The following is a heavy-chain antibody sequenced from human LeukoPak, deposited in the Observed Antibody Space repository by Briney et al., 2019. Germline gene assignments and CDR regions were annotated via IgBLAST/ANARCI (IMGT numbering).Heavy chain of an antibody. Sequence: GGSLRLSCAASGFTFDDYAMHWVRQAPGKGLEGVSGISWNSGSIGYADSGKGRFTISRDNAKNYLYLQMNSLRAEDTALYDCAKDKGAVAGLFDYWGQGTLVTVSS. J-gene: IGHJ4*02. CDR2: ISWNSGSI. CDR1: GFTFDDYA. V-gene: IGHV3-9*01. D-gene: IGHD6-19*01. CDR3: AKDKGAVAGLFDY.